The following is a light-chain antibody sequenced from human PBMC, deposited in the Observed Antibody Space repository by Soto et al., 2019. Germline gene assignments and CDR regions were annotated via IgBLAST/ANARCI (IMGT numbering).Light chain of an antibody. Sequence: DIVMTQSPDSLAVSLGERATINCKSSQSVLYSSNNKNYLAWYQQKPGQPPKVLIYWASTRESGVPDRFSGRGSGTDFTLTISSLQAEDVAVYYCQQYYGNPPTFGPGTKVDLK. V-gene: IGKV4-1*01. J-gene: IGKJ3*01. CDR1: QSVLYSSNNKNY. CDR2: WAS. CDR3: QQYYGNPPT.